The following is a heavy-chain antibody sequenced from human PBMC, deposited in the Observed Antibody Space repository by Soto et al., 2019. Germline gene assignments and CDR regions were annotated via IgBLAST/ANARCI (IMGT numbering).Heavy chain of an antibody. V-gene: IGHV4-39*01. CDR3: ARGGIPPSGYGIAYAMDV. J-gene: IGHJ6*02. CDR1: GVSISGSRYY. CDR2: IYYSGST. D-gene: IGHD1-26*01. Sequence: QLQLQESGPGLVRPSETLSLTCTVSGVSISGSRYYWGWIRQPPGRGLEWIGNIYYSGSTYYTPALKSRVTLTVDTSKNPFSLNLNSVTAADTAVYYCARGGIPPSGYGIAYAMDVWGQGTTVTVSS.